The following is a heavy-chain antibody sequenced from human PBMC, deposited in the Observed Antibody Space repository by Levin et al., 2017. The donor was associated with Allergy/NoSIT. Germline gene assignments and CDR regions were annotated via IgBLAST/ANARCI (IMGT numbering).Heavy chain of an antibody. V-gene: IGHV3-33*01. CDR1: GFTFSSSG. J-gene: IGHJ3*01. D-gene: IGHD2-2*01. CDR3: ARGAVRYCGTTNCYPDAFDL. Sequence: GGSLRLSCAASGFTFSSSGMHWVRQAPGNGLEWVAVIWYDGSDKYYADSVKGRFIISRDNSKNTLSLQMNSLRVEDTAVYYCARGAVRYCGTTNCYPDAFDLWGQGTMVTVSS. CDR2: IWYDGSDK.